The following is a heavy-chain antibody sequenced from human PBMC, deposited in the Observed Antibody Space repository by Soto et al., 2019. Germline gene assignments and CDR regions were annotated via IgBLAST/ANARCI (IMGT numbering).Heavy chain of an antibody. V-gene: IGHV1-2*04. CDR1: GYTFTGYY. CDR2: INPDSGGT. D-gene: IGHD3-9*01. J-gene: IGHJ4*02. Sequence: ASVKVSCKASGYTFTGYYMHWVRQAPGQGLEWMGWINPDSGGTNYAQNFQGWDTITKDTSKNQVVLTLTNMDPVDTATYYCSHMVTGTGWHFDLWGQGTLVTVSS. CDR3: SHMVTGTGWHFDL.